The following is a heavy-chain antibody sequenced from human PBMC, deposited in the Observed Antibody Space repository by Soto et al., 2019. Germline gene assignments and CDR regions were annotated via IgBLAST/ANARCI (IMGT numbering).Heavy chain of an antibody. CDR1: GGSINSGGYY. Sequence: QVQLRESGPGLVKPSQTLSLTCTVSGGSINSGGYYWNWIRQHPGKGLEWIGYMFYSGSTYYNPFLRLRFIILGDTSENHFPLKLSSVTSADTDVYFCARGYRQSGYSSSWVFDYWGQGTLVNVSS. CDR3: ARGYRQSGYSSSWVFDY. J-gene: IGHJ4*02. V-gene: IGHV4-31*03. D-gene: IGHD6-13*01. CDR2: MFYSGST.